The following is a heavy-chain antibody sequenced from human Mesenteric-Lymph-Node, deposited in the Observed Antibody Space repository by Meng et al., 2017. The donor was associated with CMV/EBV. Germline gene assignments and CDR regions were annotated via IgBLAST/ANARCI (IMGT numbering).Heavy chain of an antibody. J-gene: IGHJ4*02. CDR2: ISSSSSTI. V-gene: IGHV3-48*04. CDR3: ASAGYSSGWYALDY. Sequence: GGSLRLSCAASGFTFSSYSMNWVRQAPGKGLEWVSYISSSSSTIYYADSVRGRFTISRDNAENSVYLQMNSLRAEDTAVYYCASAGYSSGWYALDYWGQGTLVTVSS. D-gene: IGHD6-19*01. CDR1: GFTFSSYS.